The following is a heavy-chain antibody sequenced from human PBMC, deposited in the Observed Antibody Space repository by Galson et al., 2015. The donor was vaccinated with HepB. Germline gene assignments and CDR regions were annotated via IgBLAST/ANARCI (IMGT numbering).Heavy chain of an antibody. CDR3: TRDTGRGQQLAIDY. CDR1: GFTFGDYA. Sequence: SLRLSCAASGFTFGDYAMSWVRQAPGKGLEWVGFIRSKAYGGTTEYAASVKGRFTISRDDSKSIAYLQMNSLKTEDTAVYYCTRDTGRGQQLAIDYWGQGTLVTVSS. V-gene: IGHV3-49*04. J-gene: IGHJ4*02. CDR2: IRSKAYGGTT. D-gene: IGHD6-13*01.